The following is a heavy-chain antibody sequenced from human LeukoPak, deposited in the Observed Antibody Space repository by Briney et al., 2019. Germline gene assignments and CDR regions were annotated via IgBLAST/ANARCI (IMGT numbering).Heavy chain of an antibody. Sequence: GASVKVSCKASGYTFTSYYMHWVRQAPGQGLEWMGIINPSGGSTSYAQKFQGRVTMTRDMSTSTVYMGLSSLRSEDTAVYYCARVSSAHDAFDIWGQGTMVTVSS. CDR2: INPSGGST. CDR3: ARVSSAHDAFDI. J-gene: IGHJ3*02. CDR1: GYTFTSYY. V-gene: IGHV1-46*01.